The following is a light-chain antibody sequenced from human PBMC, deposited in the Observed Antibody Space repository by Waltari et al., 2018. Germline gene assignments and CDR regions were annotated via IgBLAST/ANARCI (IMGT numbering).Light chain of an antibody. CDR1: QSVSSN. CDR2: GAS. V-gene: IGKV3-15*01. CDR3: QQYNNWL. Sequence: EIVMTQSPATLSVSPGERATLSCRASQSVSSNLAWYQQKPDQAPRLLIYGASTRATGIPARFSGSGSGTEFTLTISSLQSEDFAVYYCQQYNNWLFGQGTKLEIK. J-gene: IGKJ2*01.